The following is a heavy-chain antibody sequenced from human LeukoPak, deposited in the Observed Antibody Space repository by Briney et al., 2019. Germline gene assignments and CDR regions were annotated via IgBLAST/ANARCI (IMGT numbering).Heavy chain of an antibody. V-gene: IGHV4-39*01. CDR1: GGSISSSLYY. Sequence: KTSETLSLTCTVSGGSISSSLYYWGWIRQPPGKGLEWIGTIYYRGSTYYKPSLKSRVTISVDTSKNQFSLKLRSVTATDTAVYYCAKSLYNYKSGTYFRPFDSWGQGTLVTVSS. D-gene: IGHD3-10*01. CDR2: IYYRGST. CDR3: AKSLYNYKSGTYFRPFDS. J-gene: IGHJ4*02.